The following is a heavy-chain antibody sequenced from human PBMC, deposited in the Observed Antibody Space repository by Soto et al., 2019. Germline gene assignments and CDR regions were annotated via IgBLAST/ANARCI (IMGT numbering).Heavy chain of an antibody. Sequence: ASVKVSCKASGYTLTSYYMHWVRQAPGQGLEWMGIINPSGGSTSYAQKFQGRVTMTRDTSTSTVYMELSSLRSEDTAVYYCAREQVGYSSGRYPYYYGMDVWGQGTTVTVSS. D-gene: IGHD6-19*01. V-gene: IGHV1-46*01. CDR1: GYTLTSYY. CDR2: INPSGGST. J-gene: IGHJ6*02. CDR3: AREQVGYSSGRYPYYYGMDV.